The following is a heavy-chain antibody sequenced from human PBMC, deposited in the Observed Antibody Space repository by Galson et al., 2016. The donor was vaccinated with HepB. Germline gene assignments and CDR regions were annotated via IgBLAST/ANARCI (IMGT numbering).Heavy chain of an antibody. CDR1: GFTFSTYA. D-gene: IGHD1-14*01. CDR2: IWYDGSHK. J-gene: IGHJ4*02. Sequence: FLRLSCAASGFTFSTYAMHWVRQAPGKGLEWVAVIWYDGSHKFYTDSVKGRFTISRDNSKKTLYLQMNSLRPEDTAVYYCARDSAPLFSPHLRTLDYWGQGTLVTVSS. V-gene: IGHV3-33*01. CDR3: ARDSAPLFSPHLRTLDY.